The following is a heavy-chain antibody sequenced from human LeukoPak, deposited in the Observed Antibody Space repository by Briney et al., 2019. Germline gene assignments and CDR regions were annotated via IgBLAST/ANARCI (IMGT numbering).Heavy chain of an antibody. V-gene: IGHV4-34*01. D-gene: IGHD6-6*01. J-gene: IGHJ4*02. CDR3: ACNPKSSIAARRGRFDY. CDR2: INHSGST. Sequence: SETLSLTCAVYGGSFSGYYWSWIRQPPGKGLEWIGEINHSGSTNYNPSLKSRVTISVDTSKNQFSLKLSSVTAADTAVYYCACNPKSSIAARRGRFDYWGQGTLVTVSS. CDR1: GGSFSGYY.